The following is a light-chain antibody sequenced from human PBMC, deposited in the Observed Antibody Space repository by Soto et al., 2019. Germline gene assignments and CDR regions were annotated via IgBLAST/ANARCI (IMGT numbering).Light chain of an antibody. CDR1: NIGSKS. CDR2: DDD. V-gene: IGLV3-21*02. Sequence: SYELTQPPSVPVAPGRTATITCGGSNIGSKSVHWYHQKPGQAPVLVVYDDDDRPSGIPERISGSNSGNTATLTISRVEAGDEADYYCQVWDSSSDHYVFGTGTKGTVL. CDR3: QVWDSSSDHYV. J-gene: IGLJ1*01.